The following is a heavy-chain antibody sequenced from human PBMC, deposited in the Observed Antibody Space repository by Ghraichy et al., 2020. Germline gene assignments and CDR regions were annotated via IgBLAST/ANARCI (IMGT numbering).Heavy chain of an antibody. CDR1: GFIFSTYG. CDR2: ISSDGGKT. D-gene: IGHD6-19*01. CDR3: ATGSTSGWTRFHEY. V-gene: IGHV3-64*01. J-gene: IGHJ1*01. Sequence: GESLNISCAASGFIFSTYGMHWVRQAPGKGLEYVSAISSDGGKTYYANSVKGRFTISRDNSKNTLYLQMGSLRGEDMAVYYCATGSTSGWTRFHEYWGQGTLVTVSS.